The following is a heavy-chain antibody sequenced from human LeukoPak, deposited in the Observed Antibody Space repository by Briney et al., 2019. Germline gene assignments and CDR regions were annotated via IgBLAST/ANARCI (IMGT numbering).Heavy chain of an antibody. CDR2: LCLGDDK. V-gene: IGHV2-5*02. Sequence: SGPTLMQPTPTLTLTCTFSGVSLSTSGGGVGWIRQLPGKDLEWLSLLCLGDDKRYSPSPKSRLTITKDTSKNQVVLTMTNMDPVDTATYYCAHTGSRTYYFDYCGQGTLVTVSS. CDR3: AHTGSRTYYFDY. J-gene: IGHJ4*02. CDR1: GVSLSTSGGG. D-gene: IGHD1-14*01.